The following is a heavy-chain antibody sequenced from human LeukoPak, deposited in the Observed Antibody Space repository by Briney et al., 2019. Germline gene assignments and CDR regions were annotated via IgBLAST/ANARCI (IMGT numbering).Heavy chain of an antibody. D-gene: IGHD2-2*01. Sequence: SVKVSCKASGGTFISYAISWVRQAPGQGREWRGGIIPIFGTANYAQKFQGRGTITADESTSTAYMELSSLRSEDTAVYYCARDCSSTSCYAGKYDAFDIWGQGTMVTVSS. CDR3: ARDCSSTSCYAGKYDAFDI. J-gene: IGHJ3*02. CDR1: GGTFISYA. V-gene: IGHV1-69*13. CDR2: IIPIFGTA.